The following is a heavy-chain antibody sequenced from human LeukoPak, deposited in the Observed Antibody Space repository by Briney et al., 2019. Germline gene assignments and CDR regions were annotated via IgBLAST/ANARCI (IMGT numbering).Heavy chain of an antibody. V-gene: IGHV4-39*01. D-gene: IGHD3-3*01. CDR1: GGSISSSSYY. CDR2: IYYSGST. J-gene: IGHJ4*02. Sequence: PSETLSHTCTVSGGSISSSSYYWGWIRQPPGKGLEWIGSIYYSGSTYYNPSLKSRVHISDDTSKNQFSLKLSSVTAADTAVYYCARTSITLFGVVTTFDYWGQGTLVTVSS. CDR3: ARTSITLFGVVTTFDY.